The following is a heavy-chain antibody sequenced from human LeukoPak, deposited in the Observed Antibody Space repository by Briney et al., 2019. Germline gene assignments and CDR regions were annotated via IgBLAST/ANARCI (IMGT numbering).Heavy chain of an antibody. CDR2: ISASGSST. CDR3: AKVQEMGTILPPFHY. V-gene: IGHV3-23*01. D-gene: IGHD5-24*01. CDR1: GFTFSSYA. J-gene: IGHJ4*02. Sequence: GGSLRLSCAASGFTFSSYAMSWVRQAPGKGLEWVSGISASGSSTYYADSVKGRFTISRDNSKNTLNLQGNSLRAADTAVYYCAKVQEMGTILPPFHYWGQGTLVTVSS.